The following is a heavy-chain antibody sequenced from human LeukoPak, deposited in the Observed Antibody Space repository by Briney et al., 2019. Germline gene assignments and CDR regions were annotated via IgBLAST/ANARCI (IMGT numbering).Heavy chain of an antibody. V-gene: IGHV3-30*02. CDR1: RFTFRNYG. D-gene: IGHD2-21*01. CDR3: AKDRDCGGDCY. Sequence: GGSLRLSCAASRFTFRNYGMHWVRQAPGKGLEWVAFIWYDGSNKYYADSVKGRFTIARDNPKNMLYLQMNSLRAEDTAVYYCAKDRDCGGDCYWGQGTLVTVSS. J-gene: IGHJ4*02. CDR2: IWYDGSNK.